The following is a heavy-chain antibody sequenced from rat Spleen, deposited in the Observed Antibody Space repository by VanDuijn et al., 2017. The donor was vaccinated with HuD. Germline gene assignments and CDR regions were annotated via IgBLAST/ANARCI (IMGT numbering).Heavy chain of an antibody. CDR2: ISSDGSNT. J-gene: IGHJ2*01. V-gene: IGHV5-29*01. CDR1: GFTLSDYY. D-gene: IGHD1-9*01. Sequence: EVQLVESDGGLVQPGRSLKLSCAASGFTLSDYYMAWVRQAPTKGLEWVATISSDGSNTHYRDSVKGRFTISRENAKRTLFLQMDSLRSEDTATYYCARRHYGYTDYFDYWGQGVMVTVSS. CDR3: ARRHYGYTDYFDY.